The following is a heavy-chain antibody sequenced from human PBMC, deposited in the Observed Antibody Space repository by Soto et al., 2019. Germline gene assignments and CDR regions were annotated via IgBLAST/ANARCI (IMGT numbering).Heavy chain of an antibody. V-gene: IGHV5-51*01. J-gene: IGHJ4*02. CDR3: ARTVREQWLADY. CDR2: IYPTDPDT. CDR1: GYSFTTYW. Sequence: GESLKISCKGSGYSFTTYWIGWVRQMPGKGLEWMGIIYPTDPDTRYSPSFQGQVTISADKSISTAYLQWSSLKASDTAMYYCARTVREQWLADYWGRGTLVTVSS. D-gene: IGHD6-19*01.